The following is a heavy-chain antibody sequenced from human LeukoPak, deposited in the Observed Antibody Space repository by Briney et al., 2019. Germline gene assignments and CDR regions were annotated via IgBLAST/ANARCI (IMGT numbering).Heavy chain of an antibody. CDR2: ISGSGGST. CDR3: AKDGGQKTYGGYQNY. Sequence: PGESLRLSCAASGFTFSSYAMSWVRQAPGKGLEWVSAISGSGGSTYYADSVKGRFTISRDNSKNTLYLQMNSLRAEDTAVYYCAKDGGQKTYGGYQNYWGQGTLVTVSS. CDR1: GFTFSSYA. D-gene: IGHD5-12*01. V-gene: IGHV3-23*01. J-gene: IGHJ4*02.